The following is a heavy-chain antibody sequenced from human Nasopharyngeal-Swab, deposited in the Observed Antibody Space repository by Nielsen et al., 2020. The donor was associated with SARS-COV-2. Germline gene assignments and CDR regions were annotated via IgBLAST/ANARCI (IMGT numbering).Heavy chain of an antibody. CDR1: GYTFTSYD. Sequence: ASVKVSCKASGYTFTSYDINWVRQATGQGRERMGWMNPNSGNTGYAQKFQGRVTMTRNTSISTAYMELSSLRSEDTAVYYCARAGKIQLWFNSLYYFDYWGQGTLVTVSS. J-gene: IGHJ4*02. D-gene: IGHD5-18*01. V-gene: IGHV1-8*01. CDR3: ARAGKIQLWFNSLYYFDY. CDR2: MNPNSGNT.